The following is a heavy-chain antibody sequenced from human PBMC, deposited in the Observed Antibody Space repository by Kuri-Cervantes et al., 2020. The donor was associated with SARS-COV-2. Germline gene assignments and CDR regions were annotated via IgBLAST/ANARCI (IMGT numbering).Heavy chain of an antibody. D-gene: IGHD1-26*01. CDR1: GGTFSSYT. CDR3: ARLLRGAYYYYYMDV. V-gene: IGHV1-69*05. CDR2: IIPTFGTA. Sequence: SVKVSCKASGGTFSSYTISWVRQAPGQGLEWMGGIIPTFGTANYAQKFQGRVTITRNTSISTAYMELSSLRSEDTAVYYCARLLRGAYYYYYMDVWGKGTTVTVSS. J-gene: IGHJ6*03.